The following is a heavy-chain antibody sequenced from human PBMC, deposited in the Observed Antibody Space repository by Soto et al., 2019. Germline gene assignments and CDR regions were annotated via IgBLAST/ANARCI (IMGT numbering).Heavy chain of an antibody. CDR2: ISASNGNT. CDR1: GYTFTSYG. CDR3: SSSPRVAGTALLFDS. Sequence: VKVPCKASGYTFTSYGISWVRQAPGHGLEWMGWISASNGNTNYAQKLEGRVTMTTDTSTSTAYMELRSLRSNDTAVYYCSSSPRVAGTALLFDSWGQGTLVTVSS. V-gene: IGHV1-18*04. D-gene: IGHD6-19*01. J-gene: IGHJ4*02.